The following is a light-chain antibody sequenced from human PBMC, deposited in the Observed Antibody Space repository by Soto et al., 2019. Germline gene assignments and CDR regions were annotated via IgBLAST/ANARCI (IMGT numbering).Light chain of an antibody. CDR3: SSYAGSNNYV. Sequence: SVLTQPPSASGAPGQSVPIPCTGTSSDVGGYYYVSWYQQHPGKAPKLMIYEVSKRPSGVPDRFSGSKSGNTASLTVSGLQAEDEADYYCSSYAGSNNYVFGTGTKVTVL. V-gene: IGLV2-8*01. J-gene: IGLJ1*01. CDR2: EVS. CDR1: SSDVGGYYY.